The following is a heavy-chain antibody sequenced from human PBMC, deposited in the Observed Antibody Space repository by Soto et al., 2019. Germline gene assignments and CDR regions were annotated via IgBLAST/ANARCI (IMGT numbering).Heavy chain of an antibody. D-gene: IGHD6-13*01. CDR3: VKDESINWYSGHFRH. CDR2: ISSSAGTT. Sequence: GGSLRLSCAASGFTFSFYPMSWVRQAPGKGLEWVSGISSSAGTTYYADPVKGRFTISRDNAKNSLHLQMNSLSAEDTAFYYCVKDESINWYSGHFRHWGQGTLVTVSS. V-gene: IGHV3-23*01. J-gene: IGHJ1*01. CDR1: GFTFSFYP.